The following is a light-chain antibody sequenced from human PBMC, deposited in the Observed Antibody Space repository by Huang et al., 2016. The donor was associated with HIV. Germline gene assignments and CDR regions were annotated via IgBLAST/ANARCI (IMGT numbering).Light chain of an antibody. CDR3: QLRSSWPPYT. V-gene: IGKV3-11*01. Sequence: EIVLTQSPATLSLSPGQRATLSCRASQSVSSYLAWYQQKPGQAPRLLIYDASNRATGIPARFSGSGSGTDFTLTISSLEPEDFAVYYCQLRSSWPPYTFGQGTKLEIK. CDR2: DAS. J-gene: IGKJ2*01. CDR1: QSVSSY.